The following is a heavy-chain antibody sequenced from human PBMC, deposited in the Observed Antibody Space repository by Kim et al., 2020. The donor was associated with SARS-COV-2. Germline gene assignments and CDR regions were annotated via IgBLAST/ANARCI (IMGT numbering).Heavy chain of an antibody. J-gene: IGHJ4*02. D-gene: IGHD6-13*01. CDR1: GGSISSYY. Sequence: SETLSLTCTVSGGSISSYYWSWIRQPAGKGLEWIGRIYTSGSTNYNPSLKSRVTMSVDTSKNQFSLKLSSVTAADTAVYYCARDTPSSSWYYFDYWGQGTLVTVSS. V-gene: IGHV4-4*07. CDR2: IYTSGST. CDR3: ARDTPSSSWYYFDY.